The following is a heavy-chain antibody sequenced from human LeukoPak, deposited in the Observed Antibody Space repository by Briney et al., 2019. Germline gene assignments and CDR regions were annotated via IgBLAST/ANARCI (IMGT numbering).Heavy chain of an antibody. CDR1: GGTFSIYA. V-gene: IGHV1-69*13. CDR3: VTGATTGEIDY. CDR2: IIPIFGTA. Sequence: ASVNVSCKASGGTFSIYAISWVRQAPGQGLEWMGGIIPIFGTANYAQKFQGRVTITADESTSTAYMELSSLRSEDTAVYYCVTGATTGEIDYWGQGTLVTVSS. D-gene: IGHD2-8*02. J-gene: IGHJ4*02.